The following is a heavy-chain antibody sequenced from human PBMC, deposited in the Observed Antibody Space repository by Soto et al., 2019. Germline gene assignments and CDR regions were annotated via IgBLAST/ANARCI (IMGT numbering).Heavy chain of an antibody. CDR3: AVGVGSSSWYWFDP. J-gene: IGHJ5*02. Sequence: GASVKVSCKASGGTFSSYAISWVRQAPGQGLEWMGGIIPIFGTANYAQKFQGGVTITADKSTSTAYMELSSLRSEDTAVYYCAVGVGSSSWYWFDPWGQGTLVTVSS. D-gene: IGHD6-13*01. V-gene: IGHV1-69*06. CDR2: IIPIFGTA. CDR1: GGTFSSYA.